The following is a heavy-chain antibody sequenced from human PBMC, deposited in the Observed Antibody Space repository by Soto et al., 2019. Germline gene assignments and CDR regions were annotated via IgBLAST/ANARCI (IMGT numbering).Heavy chain of an antibody. CDR2: IGTAGDT. V-gene: IGHV3-13*04. D-gene: IGHD6-6*01. Sequence: EVQLVESGGGLVQPGGSLRLSCAASRFSFSNYDIHWVRQATGKGLEWVSGIGTAGDTYYAGSVKGRFTISRENAKNSLYLQMNSLRAGDTAVYYCARGALGFDPWGQGTLVAVSS. CDR1: RFSFSNYD. J-gene: IGHJ5*02. CDR3: ARGALGFDP.